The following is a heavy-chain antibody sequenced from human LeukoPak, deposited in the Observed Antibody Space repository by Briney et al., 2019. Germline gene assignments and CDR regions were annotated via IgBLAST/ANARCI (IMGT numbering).Heavy chain of an antibody. D-gene: IGHD3-10*01. Sequence: GGSLRLSCAASGFTFSSYAMHWVRQAPGKGLEWVAVISYDGSNKYYADSVKGRFTISRDNSKNTLYLQMNSLRSEDTAVYYCARGFTMVRGAPPYYWGQGTLVTVSS. CDR3: ARGFTMVRGAPPYY. V-gene: IGHV3-30-3*01. J-gene: IGHJ4*02. CDR1: GFTFSSYA. CDR2: ISYDGSNK.